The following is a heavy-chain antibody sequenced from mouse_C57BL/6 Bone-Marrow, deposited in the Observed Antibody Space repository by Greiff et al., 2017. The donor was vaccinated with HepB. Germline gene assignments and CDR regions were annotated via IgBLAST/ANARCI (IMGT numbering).Heavy chain of an antibody. CDR3: TRDGGNSWFAY. Sequence: EVKVVESGEGLVKPGGSLKLSCAASGFTFSSYAMSWVRQTPEKRLEWVAYISSGGDYIYYADTVKGRFTISRDNARNTLYLQMSSLKSEDTAMYYCTRDGGNSWFAYWGQGTLVTVSA. D-gene: IGHD2-1*01. CDR1: GFTFSSYA. V-gene: IGHV5-9-1*02. CDR2: ISSGGDYI. J-gene: IGHJ3*01.